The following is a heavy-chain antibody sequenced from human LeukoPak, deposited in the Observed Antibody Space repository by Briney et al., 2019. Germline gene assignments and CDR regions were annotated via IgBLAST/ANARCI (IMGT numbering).Heavy chain of an antibody. D-gene: IGHD2-21*02. CDR1: GGPISGYY. J-gene: IGHJ4*02. CDR2: INHSGST. Sequence: SETLSLTCAVYGGPISGYYWSWIRQPPGKGLEWIGEINHSGSTNYNPSLKGRVTISVDTSKNQFSLKLSSVTAADTAVYYCARVTYCGGDCYSGRGDYFDYWGQGTLVTVSS. V-gene: IGHV4-34*01. CDR3: ARVTYCGGDCYSGRGDYFDY.